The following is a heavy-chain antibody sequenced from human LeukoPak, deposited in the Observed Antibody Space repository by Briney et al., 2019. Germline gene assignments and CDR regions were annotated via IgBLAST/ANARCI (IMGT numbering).Heavy chain of an antibody. CDR1: GFTFSNYW. V-gene: IGHV3-15*05. J-gene: IGHJ5*02. CDR3: TRGHYGP. Sequence: GGSLRLSCATSGFTFSNYWMNWARQAPGKGLEWVGHIKPKSAGGTTDYVESVKGRFTISRANSSSTLYLQMNSLKNKDTDVYVCTRGHYGPWGQGTLVTVSS. D-gene: IGHD3-10*01. CDR2: IKPKSAGGTT.